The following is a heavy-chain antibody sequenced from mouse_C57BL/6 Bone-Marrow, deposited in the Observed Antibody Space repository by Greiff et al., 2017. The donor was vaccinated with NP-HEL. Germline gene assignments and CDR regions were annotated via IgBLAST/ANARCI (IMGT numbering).Heavy chain of an antibody. V-gene: IGHV1-69*01. J-gene: IGHJ2*01. D-gene: IGHD1-1*01. CDR2: IDPSDSYT. CDR3: ARSFYYGSRGDY. CDR1: GYTFTSYW. Sequence: QVQLQQSGAELVMPGASVKLSCKASGYTFTSYWMHWVKQRPGQGLEWIGEIDPSDSYTNSNQKFKGKSTLTVDKSSSTAYMQLSSLTSEDSAVYYCARSFYYGSRGDYWGQGTTLTVSS.